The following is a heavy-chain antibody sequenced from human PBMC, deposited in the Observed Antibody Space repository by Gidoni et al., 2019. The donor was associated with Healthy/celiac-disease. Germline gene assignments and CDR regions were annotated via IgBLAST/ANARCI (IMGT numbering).Heavy chain of an antibody. CDR1: GLPFRDYY. CDR2: ISSSGSTI. CDR3: ARALELRAGTLPYYFDY. D-gene: IGHD6-13*01. V-gene: IGHV3-11*01. Sequence: QVQRVEYGGGLVKPGGSLRLSCAASGLPFRDYYMSWIRQAPGKGLEWVSYISSSGSTIYYADSVKGRFTISRDNAKNSLYLQMNSLRAEDTAVYYCARALELRAGTLPYYFDYWGQGTLVTVSS. J-gene: IGHJ4*02.